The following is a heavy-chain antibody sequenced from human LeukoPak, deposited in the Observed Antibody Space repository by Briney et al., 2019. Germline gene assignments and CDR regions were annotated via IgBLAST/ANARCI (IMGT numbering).Heavy chain of an antibody. CDR1: GFSVSSNY. J-gene: IGHJ4*02. Sequence: GGSLRLSCAASGFSVSSNYMSWVRQAPGEGLEWVSVIYSGGSTYYADSVKGRFTISRDNSKNTLYLQMNSLRAEDTAVYYCARDNSGYLDYWGQGTLVTVSS. V-gene: IGHV3-53*01. D-gene: IGHD1-26*01. CDR3: ARDNSGYLDY. CDR2: IYSGGST.